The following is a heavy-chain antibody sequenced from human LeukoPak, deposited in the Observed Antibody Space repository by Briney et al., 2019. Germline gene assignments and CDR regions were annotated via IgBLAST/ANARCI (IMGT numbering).Heavy chain of an antibody. CDR2: IDSYGSST. J-gene: IGHJ3*02. CDR3: ARDRRMATISDNAFDI. Sequence: PGGSLRLSCAASGFTFSSYWMHWVRQAPGKGLVWVSRIDSYGSSTSFADSLKGRFTISRDNAKNTLYLQMNSLRAEDTAVYYCARDRRMATISDNAFDIWGQGTMVTVSS. D-gene: IGHD5-24*01. CDR1: GFTFSSYW. V-gene: IGHV3-74*01.